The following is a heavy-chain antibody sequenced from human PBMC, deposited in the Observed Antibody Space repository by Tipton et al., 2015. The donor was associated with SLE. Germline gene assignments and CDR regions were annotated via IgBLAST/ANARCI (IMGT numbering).Heavy chain of an antibody. D-gene: IGHD1-26*01. V-gene: IGHV3-30*03. CDR1: GFTFSNYG. CDR2: ISFDGTNT. J-gene: IGHJ4*02. Sequence: QLVQSGGGVVQPGRSLRLSCEASGFTFSNYGMSWVRQSPGKGLEWVAVISFDGTNTFYADSLKGRFTISRDNSKNTLFLQINTLRPDDTAVYYCARDASVRGTCYVNSWCQGTLVTVSS. CDR3: ARDASVRGTCYVNS.